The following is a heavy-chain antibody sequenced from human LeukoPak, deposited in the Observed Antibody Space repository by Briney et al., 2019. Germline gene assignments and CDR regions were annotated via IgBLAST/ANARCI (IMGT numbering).Heavy chain of an antibody. Sequence: GGSLRLSCVASGFPFSSYWMTWVRQAPGKGLEWVANIKQDGSKKSYVDSVKGRFTISRDNANNSLYLQMNSLRAEDTAIYYCARVGYIDEGIDYWGQGTLVTVSS. CDR2: IKQDGSKK. CDR1: GFPFSSYW. J-gene: IGHJ4*02. D-gene: IGHD5-24*01. CDR3: ARVGYIDEGIDY. V-gene: IGHV3-7*03.